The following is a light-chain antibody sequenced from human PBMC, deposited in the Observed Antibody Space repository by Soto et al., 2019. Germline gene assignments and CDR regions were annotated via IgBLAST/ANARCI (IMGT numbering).Light chain of an antibody. CDR1: QDISNY. CDR3: HQYDKLPPYN. J-gene: IGKJ2*01. V-gene: IGKV1-33*01. Sequence: DIQMTQSPSSLSASVGDRVIITCQASQDISNYLNWYQQKPGKAPKLLIYDASNLETGFPSRFSGSESGTDVTFAISNLQPEDIATYYCHQYDKLPPYNYVQRTKLQIK. CDR2: DAS.